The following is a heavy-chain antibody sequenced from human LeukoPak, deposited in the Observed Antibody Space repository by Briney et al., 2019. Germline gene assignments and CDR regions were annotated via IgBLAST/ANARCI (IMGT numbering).Heavy chain of an antibody. V-gene: IGHV4-59*02. D-gene: IGHD4-17*01. J-gene: IGHJ3*01. CDR3: ARDFARNSGDYGNDGFDL. CDR1: GGSVNLYY. CDR2: INYSGNV. Sequence: PSETLSLTCSVSGGSVNLYYWSWIRHSPATGLEWIGYINYSGNVYYNPSLKSRVTITLDTSQKQVSLRLSSVTAADTAVYYCARDFARNSGDYGNDGFDLWGQGTMVSVSS.